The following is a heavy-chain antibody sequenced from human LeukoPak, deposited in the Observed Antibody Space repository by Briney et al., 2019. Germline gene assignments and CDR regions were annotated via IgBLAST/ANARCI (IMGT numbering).Heavy chain of an antibody. D-gene: IGHD2-15*01. CDR3: AKFKSSGYYYYYYMDV. CDR1: GFTFSSYA. CDR2: ISGSGGST. J-gene: IGHJ6*03. V-gene: IGHV3-23*01. Sequence: PGGSLRLSCAASGFTFSSYAMSWVRQAPGKGLEWVPAISGSGGSTYYADSVKGRFTISRDNSKNTLYLQMNSLRAEDTAVYYCAKFKSSGYYYYYYMDVWGKGTTVTVSS.